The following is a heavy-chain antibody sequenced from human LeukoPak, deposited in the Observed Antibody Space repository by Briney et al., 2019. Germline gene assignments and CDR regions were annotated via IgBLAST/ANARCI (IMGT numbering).Heavy chain of an antibody. CDR1: GFTVSSNY. CDR2: IYSGGST. D-gene: IGHD1-26*01. J-gene: IGHJ4*02. V-gene: IGHV3-53*01. CDR3: AKGLYGCYLSGASVFPN. Sequence: GGSLRLSCAASGFTVSSNYMSWVRQAPGKGLEWVSVIYSGGSTYYADSVKGRFTISRDNSKNTLYLQMNSLRAEDTAVYYCAKGLYGCYLSGASVFPNWGQGTLVTVSS.